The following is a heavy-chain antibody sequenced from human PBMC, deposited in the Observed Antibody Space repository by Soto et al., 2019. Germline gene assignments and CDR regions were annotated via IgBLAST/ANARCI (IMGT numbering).Heavy chain of an antibody. CDR1: GFTFSSYA. V-gene: IGHV3-30-3*01. CDR3: ARVSLEGRDGYNSPFDY. CDR2: ISYDGSNK. D-gene: IGHD5-12*01. Sequence: LRLSCAASGFTFSSYAMHWVRQAPGKGLEWVAVISYDGSNKYYADSVKGRFTISRDNSKNTLYLQMNSLRAEDTAVYYCARVSLEGRDGYNSPFDYWGQGTLVTVSS. J-gene: IGHJ4*02.